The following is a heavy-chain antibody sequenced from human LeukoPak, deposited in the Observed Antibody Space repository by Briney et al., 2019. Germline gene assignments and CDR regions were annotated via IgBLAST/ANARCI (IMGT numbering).Heavy chain of an antibody. CDR1: GFTFSSYG. J-gene: IGHJ4*02. V-gene: IGHV3-33*01. CDR3: ARDCSGGSCYYDY. Sequence: PGGSLRLSFAASGFTFSSYGMHWVRQAPGKGLEWVAVIWYDGSNKYYADSVKGRFTISRDNSKNTLYLQMNSLRAEDTAVYYCARDCSGGSCYYDYWGQGTLVTVSS. D-gene: IGHD2-15*01. CDR2: IWYDGSNK.